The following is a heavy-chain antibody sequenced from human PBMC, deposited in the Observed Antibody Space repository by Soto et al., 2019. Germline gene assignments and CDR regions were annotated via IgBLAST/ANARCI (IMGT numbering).Heavy chain of an antibody. V-gene: IGHV3-7*01. CDR3: AREIGYDSSGYYGRYFDY. D-gene: IGHD3-22*01. J-gene: IGHJ4*02. CDR2: VKQDGSEK. Sequence: GGSLRLSCAASGFTFSSYWMTWVRQAPGKGLEWVANVKQDGSEKYYVDSVKGRFTISRDNAKNSLYLQMNSLRAEDTAVYYCAREIGYDSSGYYGRYFDYWGQGTLVTVSS. CDR1: GFTFSSYW.